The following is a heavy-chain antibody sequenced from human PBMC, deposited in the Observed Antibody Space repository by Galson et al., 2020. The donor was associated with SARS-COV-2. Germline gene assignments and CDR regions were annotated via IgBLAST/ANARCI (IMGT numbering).Heavy chain of an antibody. Sequence: TGGSLRLLCAASGFTFSSYAMHWVRQAPGKGLEWVAVISYDGSNKYYADSVKGRFTISRDNSKNTLYLQMNSLRAEDTAVYYCARDDWWDDILTGYPLYYYYGMDVWGQGTTVTVSS. CDR3: ARDDWWDDILTGYPLYYYYGMDV. CDR2: ISYDGSNK. CDR1: GFTFSSYA. J-gene: IGHJ6*02. V-gene: IGHV3-30-3*01. D-gene: IGHD3-9*01.